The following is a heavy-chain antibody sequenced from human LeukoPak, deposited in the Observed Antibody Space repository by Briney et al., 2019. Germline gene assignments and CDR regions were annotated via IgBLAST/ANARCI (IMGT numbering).Heavy chain of an antibody. CDR1: GYTFTSYY. CDR3: AREGGGHGYNQPFDY. J-gene: IGHJ4*02. D-gene: IGHD5-24*01. V-gene: IGHV1-46*01. CDR2: INPSGGST. Sequence: GASVKVSCKASGYTFTSYYMHWVRQAPGQGLEWMGIINPSGGSTSYAQKFQGRVTMTTDTSTSTAYMELRSLRSDDTAVYYCAREGGGHGYNQPFDYWGQGTLVTVSS.